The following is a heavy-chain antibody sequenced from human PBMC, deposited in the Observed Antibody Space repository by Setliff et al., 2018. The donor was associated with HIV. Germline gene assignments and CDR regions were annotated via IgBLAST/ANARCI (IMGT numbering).Heavy chain of an antibody. CDR1: ADIFNAYY. CDR2: ITPNGDDT. CDR3: ARRVSYATSGYSLGY. V-gene: IGHV1-2*02. J-gene: IGHJ4*02. D-gene: IGHD5-12*01. Sequence: ASVKVSCKASADIFNAYYIHWVRQAPGQGLEWMGWITPNGDDTNYPQKFEGRVTLTTDTSTNTVYLELTSLRSEDTAVYFCARRVSYATSGYSLGYWGQGTLVTVSP.